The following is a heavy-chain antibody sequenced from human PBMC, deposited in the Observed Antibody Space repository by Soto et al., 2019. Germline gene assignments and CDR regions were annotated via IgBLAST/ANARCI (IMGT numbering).Heavy chain of an antibody. CDR2: IFESGAT. J-gene: IGHJ4*02. D-gene: IGHD1-7*01. V-gene: IGHV4-4*02. CDR1: GGSISRSSW. CDR3: TTSHAGELNN. Sequence: SETRSRTWAVSGGSISRSSWWALFRQSPGKGLEWIGEIFESGATNYNPSLKSRLTMSVDKSKNQFSLNLSSLTAADTAVYFCTTSHAGELNNWGQGTLVTVSS.